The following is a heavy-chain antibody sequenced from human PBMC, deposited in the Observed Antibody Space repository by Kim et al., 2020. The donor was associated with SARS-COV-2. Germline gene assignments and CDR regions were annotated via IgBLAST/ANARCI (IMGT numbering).Heavy chain of an antibody. J-gene: IGHJ4*01. CDR2: ITWNSGSI. V-gene: IGHV3-9*01. Sequence: GGSLRLSCAASGFTFDDYAMHWVRQAPGKGLEWVSGITWNSGSIGYADSVKGRFTISRDNAKNSLYLQMNSLRVEDTALYYCAKDNGLYSSGSYLLDYWG. CDR3: AKDNGLYSSGSYLLDY. D-gene: IGHD3-10*01. CDR1: GFTFDDYA.